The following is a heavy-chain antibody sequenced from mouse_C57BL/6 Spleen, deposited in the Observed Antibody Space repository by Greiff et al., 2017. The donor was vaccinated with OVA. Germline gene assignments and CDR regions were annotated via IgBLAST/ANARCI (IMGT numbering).Heavy chain of an antibody. CDR2: IDPNSGGT. Sequence: VQLQQPGAELVKPGASVKLSCKASGYTFTSYWMHWVKQRPGRGLEWIGRIDPNSGGTKYNEKFKSKATLTVDKPASTAYMQLSSLTSEDSAVYYCARSRSIATAEAWFAYWGQGTLVTVSA. CDR1: GYTFTSYW. D-gene: IGHD2-5*01. J-gene: IGHJ3*01. V-gene: IGHV1-72*01. CDR3: ARSRSIATAEAWFAY.